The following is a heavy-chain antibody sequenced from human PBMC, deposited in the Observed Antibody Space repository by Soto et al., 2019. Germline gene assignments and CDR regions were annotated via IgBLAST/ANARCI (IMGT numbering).Heavy chain of an antibody. V-gene: IGHV3-21*01. CDR1: GFTFSSYS. D-gene: IGHD2-2*03. CDR2: ISSSSSYI. J-gene: IGHJ3*01. CDR3: ARDGYCSSTSYYLVF. Sequence: GGSLRLSCAASGFTFSSYSMNWVRQAPGKGLEWVSSISSSSSYIYYADSVKGRFTISRDNAKNSLYLQMNSLRAEDTAVYYCARDGYCSSTSYYLVFWGQGTMVTVSS.